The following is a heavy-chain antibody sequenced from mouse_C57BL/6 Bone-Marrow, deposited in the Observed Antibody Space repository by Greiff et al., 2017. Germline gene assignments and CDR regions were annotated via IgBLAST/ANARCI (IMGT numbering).Heavy chain of an antibody. J-gene: IGHJ3*01. CDR1: GFNIKNTY. D-gene: IGHD1-1*01. Sequence: VQLQQSVAELVRPGASVKLSCTASGFNIKNTYMHWVKQRPEQGLEWIGRIDPANGNTKYAPQFQGKATITADTSSHTAYLQLSSLTSEDTAIYYCAVEYYGSSPTPFAYWGQGTLVTVSA. V-gene: IGHV14-3*01. CDR3: AVEYYGSSPTPFAY. CDR2: IDPANGNT.